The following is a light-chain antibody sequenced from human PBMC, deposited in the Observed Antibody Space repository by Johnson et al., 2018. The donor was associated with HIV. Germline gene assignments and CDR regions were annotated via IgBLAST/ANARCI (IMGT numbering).Light chain of an antibody. V-gene: IGLV1-51*01. J-gene: IGLJ1*01. CDR3: GTWDSSLSAYV. CDR2: DNN. Sequence: QSVLTQPPSVSAAPGQKVTISCSGSSSNIGNNYVSWYQQLPGTAPKLLIYDNNKRPSGIPDRFSGSKSGTSATLGITGLQTGDEADYYCGTWDSSLSAYVSGTGTKVPAL. CDR1: SSNIGNNY.